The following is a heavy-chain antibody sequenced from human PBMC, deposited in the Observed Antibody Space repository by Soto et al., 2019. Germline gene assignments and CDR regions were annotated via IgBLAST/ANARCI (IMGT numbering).Heavy chain of an antibody. Sequence: ASVKVSCKASGYTFTSYDINWVRQATGQGLEWMGWMNPNSGNTGYAQKFQGRVTMTRNTSISTAYMELSSLRSEDTAVYYCARGGAYGDNYYYYYGMDVWGQGTTVTAPQ. V-gene: IGHV1-8*01. CDR1: GYTFTSYD. CDR3: ARGGAYGDNYYYYYGMDV. CDR2: MNPNSGNT. D-gene: IGHD4-17*01. J-gene: IGHJ6*01.